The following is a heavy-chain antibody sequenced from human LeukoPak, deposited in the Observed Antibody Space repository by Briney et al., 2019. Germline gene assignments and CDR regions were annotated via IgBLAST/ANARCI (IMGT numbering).Heavy chain of an antibody. J-gene: IGHJ6*02. D-gene: IGHD3-9*01. V-gene: IGHV4-4*02. CDR2: MYHNGGF. CDR3: ARLDGRYFDWSPAYYYGLDV. Sequence: PSETLSLTCAVSGGSINSIDWWSWVRQPPGQGLEWIGEMYHNGGFNYNPSLKSRVTISLDKSQNQFSLRLSSVTAADTAVYYCARLDGRYFDWSPAYYYGLDVWGHGTSVTVSS. CDR1: GGSINSIDW.